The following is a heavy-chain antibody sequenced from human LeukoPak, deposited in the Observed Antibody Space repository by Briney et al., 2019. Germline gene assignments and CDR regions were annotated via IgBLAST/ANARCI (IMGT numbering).Heavy chain of an antibody. CDR2: INAGNGNT. CDR3: ARSVVRGVIRPHFDY. V-gene: IGHV1-3*01. J-gene: IGHJ4*03. D-gene: IGHD3-10*01. CDR1: GYTFTSYA. Sequence: ASVKVSCKASGYTFTSYAMHWVRQAPGQRLEWMGWINAGNGNTKYSQKFQGRVTITRDTSASTAYMELSSLRSEDTAVYYCARSVVRGVIRPHFDYWGKGTTVTVSS.